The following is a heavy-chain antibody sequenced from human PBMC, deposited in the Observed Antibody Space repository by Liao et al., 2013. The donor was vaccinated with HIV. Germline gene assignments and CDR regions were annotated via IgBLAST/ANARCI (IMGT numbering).Heavy chain of an antibody. CDR3: AKVGDRGSGGSWTKRPIDS. V-gene: IGHV4-39*07. CDR2: IFYSGST. J-gene: IGHJ1*01. Sequence: QLQLQESGPGLVKPSETLSVTCTVSGGSVRSNFYYWAWIRQPPGKGLEWIGSIFYSGSTYYNPSVKSRVTISVDTSKNQFSLKLSSVTAADTAVYYCAKVGDRGSGGSWTKRPIDSWGQGTLVTVTS. D-gene: IGHD2-15*01. CDR1: GGSVRSNFYY.